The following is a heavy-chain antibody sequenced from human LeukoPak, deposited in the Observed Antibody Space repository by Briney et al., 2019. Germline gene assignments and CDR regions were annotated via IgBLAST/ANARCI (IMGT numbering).Heavy chain of an antibody. CDR2: ISGSGGST. Sequence: GGSLRLSCAASGFTFSSYAMSWVRQAPGRGLEWVSAISGSGGSTYYADSVKGRFTISRDNSKNTLYLQMNSLRAEDTAVYYCASLPPRELSLDYWGQGTLVTVSS. CDR3: ASLPPRELSLDY. J-gene: IGHJ4*02. V-gene: IGHV3-23*01. CDR1: GFTFSSYA. D-gene: IGHD3-16*02.